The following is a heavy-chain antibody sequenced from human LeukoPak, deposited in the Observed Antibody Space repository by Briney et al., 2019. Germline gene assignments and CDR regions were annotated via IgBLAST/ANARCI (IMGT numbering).Heavy chain of an antibody. CDR1: GSVFSDYA. Sequence: GGSLRLSCSASGSVFSDYAMHWARQAPGKGLEYLSGISGNGVATYYVDSVQGRFTVSRDNSKTTLYLQINSLRREDTAFYYCIKDRGSSGWDFDSWGQGTLLTVSS. D-gene: IGHD6-19*01. V-gene: IGHV3-64D*06. CDR3: IKDRGSSGWDFDS. CDR2: ISGNGVAT. J-gene: IGHJ4*02.